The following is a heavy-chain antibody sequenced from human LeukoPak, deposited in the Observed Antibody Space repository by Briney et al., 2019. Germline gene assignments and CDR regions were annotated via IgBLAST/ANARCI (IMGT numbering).Heavy chain of an antibody. CDR3: AKTTAGNSSGRYPGWPVDY. V-gene: IGHV3-23*01. Sequence: PGGSLRLSCAASAFTFRNYAICWVRHPPGKGLGWVSGISGGGGDTYFADSVKGRFTISRNHNKKTVFLQMDSMRAEDTAVYYCAKTTAGNSSGRYPGWPVDYWGQGTLVTVSS. CDR2: ISGGGGDT. CDR1: AFTFRNYA. D-gene: IGHD6-19*01. J-gene: IGHJ4*02.